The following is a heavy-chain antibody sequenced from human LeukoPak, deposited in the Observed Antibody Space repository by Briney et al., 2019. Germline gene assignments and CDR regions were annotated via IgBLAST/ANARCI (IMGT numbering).Heavy chain of an antibody. CDR1: GGSISSSSYY. V-gene: IGHV4-39*01. D-gene: IGHD1-1*01. CDR2: INYSGGS. Sequence: SETLSLTCSVSGGSISSSSYYWGWIRQTPGKGLEWIGSINYSGGSYYNPSLKSRVTISVDTSKNQISLKLSSVIAADAALYYCTTQGTSDWNLIDYWGQGTPVTVSS. CDR3: TTQGTSDWNLIDY. J-gene: IGHJ4*02.